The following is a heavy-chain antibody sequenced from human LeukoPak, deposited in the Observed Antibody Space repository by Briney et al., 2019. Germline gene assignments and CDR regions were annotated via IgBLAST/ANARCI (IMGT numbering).Heavy chain of an antibody. V-gene: IGHV3-21*01. CDR2: ISSSSSYI. Sequence: GGSLRLSCAASGFTFSSYSMNWVRQAPGKGLEWVSSISSSSSYIYYADSVKGRFTISRDNAKNSLYLQMNSLRAEDTAVYYCARDASGIMITFGGAVDYWGQGTLVTVSS. CDR3: ARDASGIMITFGGAVDY. D-gene: IGHD3-16*01. J-gene: IGHJ4*02. CDR1: GFTFSSYS.